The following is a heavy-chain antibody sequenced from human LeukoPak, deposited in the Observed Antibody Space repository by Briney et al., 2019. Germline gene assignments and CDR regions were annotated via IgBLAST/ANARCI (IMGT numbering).Heavy chain of an antibody. Sequence: SETLSLTCSLSSASVTSHHWAWIRQPAGKGLEWVGRVHFSGSTNYNPSLRSRVAISLDKSKNEVSLTLKSVSAADTAVYYCTRDESSGHDGGGYHCWGRGVLVTVSS. CDR2: VHFSGST. V-gene: IGHV4-4*07. CDR3: TRDESSGHDGGGYHC. J-gene: IGHJ4*02. CDR1: SASVTSHH. D-gene: IGHD3-22*01.